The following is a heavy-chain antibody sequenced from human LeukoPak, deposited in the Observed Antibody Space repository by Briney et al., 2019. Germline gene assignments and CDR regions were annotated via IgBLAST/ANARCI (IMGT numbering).Heavy chain of an antibody. CDR1: GFTFRHYA. Sequence: GGSLRLSCEASGFTFRHYAIHWVRQAPGKGLEWVSVISDDGAKKFHADSLKGRFTISRDNSNNILYLQMNSLRVEDTAVYYCARARAHKGYGLDVWGQGTTVTVSS. J-gene: IGHJ6*01. V-gene: IGHV3-30-3*01. CDR3: ARARAHKGYGLDV. CDR2: ISDDGAKK.